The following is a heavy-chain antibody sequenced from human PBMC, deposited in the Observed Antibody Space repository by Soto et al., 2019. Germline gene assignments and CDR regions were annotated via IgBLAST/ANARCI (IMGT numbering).Heavy chain of an antibody. Sequence: GGSLRLSCAASGFTFSSYAMSWVRQAPGKGLEWVSAISGSGGSTYYADSVKGRFTISRDNSKNTLYLQMNSLRAEDTAVYYCAREARGYCSGGSCPAPTIDAFDIWGQGTMVTVSS. V-gene: IGHV3-23*01. CDR2: ISGSGGST. CDR3: AREARGYCSGGSCPAPTIDAFDI. J-gene: IGHJ3*02. CDR1: GFTFSSYA. D-gene: IGHD2-15*01.